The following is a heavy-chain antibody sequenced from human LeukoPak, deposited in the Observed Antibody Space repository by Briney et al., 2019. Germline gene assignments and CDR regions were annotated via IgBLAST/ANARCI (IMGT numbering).Heavy chain of an antibody. CDR3: ARETSQKGAHYMDV. CDR2: IYYSGST. D-gene: IGHD3-16*01. V-gene: IGHV4-30-4*07. Sequence: PSQTLSLTCAVSGGSISSGGYSWNWIRQTPGKGLQWIGYIYYSGSTYYNASLKSRVTISVDTSKNQFSLKLSSVTAADTAVYYCARETSQKGAHYMDVWGKGTTVTISS. J-gene: IGHJ6*03. CDR1: GGSISSGGYS.